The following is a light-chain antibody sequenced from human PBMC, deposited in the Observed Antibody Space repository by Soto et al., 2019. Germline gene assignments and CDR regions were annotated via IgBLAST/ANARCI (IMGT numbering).Light chain of an antibody. CDR2: DAS. CDR3: QQYDNLPLT. J-gene: IGKJ4*01. V-gene: IGKV1-33*01. CDR1: QSISSW. Sequence: DIQLTQSPSLLSASVGDRVTITCRASQSISSWLAWYQQKPGKAPKLLIYDASNLETGVPSRFSGSGSGTDFTFTISSLQPEDIATYYCQQYDNLPLTFGGGTKVDIK.